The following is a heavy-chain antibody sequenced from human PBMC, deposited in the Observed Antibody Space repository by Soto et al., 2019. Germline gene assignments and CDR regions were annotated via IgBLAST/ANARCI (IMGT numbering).Heavy chain of an antibody. CDR3: AATGGNDFGLDV. J-gene: IGHJ6*02. CDR2: ISGYNGNT. CDR1: DNTFTHYG. Sequence: ASVKVSCKSSDNTFTHYGINWVRQAPGQGLEWMGWISGYNGNTKYAQKFQDRVTMTADTSTRTAFMEVRSLTSDDTGVYFCAATGGNDFGLDVWG. V-gene: IGHV1-18*01. D-gene: IGHD2-8*02.